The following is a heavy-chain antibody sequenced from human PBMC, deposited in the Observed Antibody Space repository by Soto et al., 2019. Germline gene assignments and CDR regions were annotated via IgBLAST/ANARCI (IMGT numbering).Heavy chain of an antibody. D-gene: IGHD6-19*01. CDR2: IYTSGST. V-gene: IGHV4-4*07. CDR3: ARQNSGWESNWFDP. J-gene: IGHJ5*02. Sequence: SETLSLTCTVSGGSISSYYWSWIRQPAGKGLEWIGRIYTSGSTNYNPSLKSRVTMSVDTSKNQFSLKLSSVTAADTAVYYCARQNSGWESNWFDPWGQGTLVTVSS. CDR1: GGSISSYY.